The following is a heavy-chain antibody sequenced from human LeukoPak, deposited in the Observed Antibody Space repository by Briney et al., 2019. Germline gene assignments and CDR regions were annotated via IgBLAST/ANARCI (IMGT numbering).Heavy chain of an antibody. J-gene: IGHJ4*02. CDR1: GSTFSSYA. Sequence: SVKVSYKASGSTFSSYAISWVRQAPGQGLEWMGGIIPIFGTANYAQKFQGRVTITADESTSTAYMELSSLRSEDTAVYYCAAAGELYYYDSSGYYPYWGQGTLVTVSS. V-gene: IGHV1-69*13. CDR3: AAAGELYYYDSSGYYPY. CDR2: IIPIFGTA. D-gene: IGHD3-22*01.